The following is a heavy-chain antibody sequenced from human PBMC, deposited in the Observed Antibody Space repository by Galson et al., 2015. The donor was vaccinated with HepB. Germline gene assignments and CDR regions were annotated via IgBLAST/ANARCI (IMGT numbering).Heavy chain of an antibody. V-gene: IGHV3-48*03. CDR3: ATDATPYQSGWVYFDF. CDR2: ISTGGTSI. J-gene: IGHJ4*02. D-gene: IGHD6-19*01. CDR1: GFTFSSYE. Sequence: SLRLSCAGSGFTFSSYEMNWVRQAPGKGLEWVAYISTGGTSIHHADSVKGRFIISRDNAKNSLYLQMNSLRAEDTALYYCATDATPYQSGWVYFDFWGQGTLVTVSS.